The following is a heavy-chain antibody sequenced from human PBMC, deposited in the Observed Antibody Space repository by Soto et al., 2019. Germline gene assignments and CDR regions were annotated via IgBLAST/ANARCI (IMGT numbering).Heavy chain of an antibody. D-gene: IGHD3-22*01. CDR3: ARPNTVDYYDSSGYSGHDAFDI. V-gene: IGHV4-34*01. CDR1: GGSFSGYY. Sequence: SATLSLTCAVYGGSFSGYYWSWIRQPPGKGLEWVGEINHSGSTNYNPSLKSRVTISVDTSKNQFSLKLSSVTAADTAVYYCARPNTVDYYDSSGYSGHDAFDIWGQGTMVT. CDR2: INHSGST. J-gene: IGHJ3*02.